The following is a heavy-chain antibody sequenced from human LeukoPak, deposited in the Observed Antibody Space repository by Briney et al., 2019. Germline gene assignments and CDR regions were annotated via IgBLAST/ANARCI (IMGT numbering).Heavy chain of an antibody. CDR2: ISSSSSYI. CDR3: ATSRIVGATEDFDY. Sequence: PGGSLRLSCAASGFTFSSYSMNWVRQAPGKGLEWVSSISSSSSYIYYADSVKGRFTISRDNSKNTLYLQMNSLRAEDTAVYYCATSRIVGATEDFDYWGQGTLVTVSS. J-gene: IGHJ4*02. CDR1: GFTFSSYS. D-gene: IGHD1-26*01. V-gene: IGHV3-21*01.